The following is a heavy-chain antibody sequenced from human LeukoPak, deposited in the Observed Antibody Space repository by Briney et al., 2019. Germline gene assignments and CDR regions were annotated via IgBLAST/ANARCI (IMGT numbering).Heavy chain of an antibody. Sequence: GGSLRLSCAASGFTFSTYSLNWVRQAPGKGLEWIAYIGSGSTIIHYADSVKGRFTISRDNAENSLYLQMNSLRAEDTAVYYCAKDRDDSSGFYHDYWGQGTLLTVSS. D-gene: IGHD3-22*01. CDR2: IGSGSTII. CDR3: AKDRDDSSGFYHDY. J-gene: IGHJ4*02. CDR1: GFTFSTYS. V-gene: IGHV3-48*01.